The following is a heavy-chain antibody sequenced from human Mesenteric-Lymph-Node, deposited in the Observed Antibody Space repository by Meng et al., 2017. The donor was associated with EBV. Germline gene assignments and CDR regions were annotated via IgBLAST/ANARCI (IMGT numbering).Heavy chain of an antibody. J-gene: IGHJ4*02. CDR1: GGSFSGYY. Sequence: VPLQQWGAGLLKPSETLSLTCAVYGGSFSGYYWSWIRQPPGKGLEWIGEINHSGSTNYNPSLKSRVTISVDTSKNQFSLKLSSVTAADTAVYYCARGEKGPIDYWGQGTLVTVSS. CDR2: INHSGST. V-gene: IGHV4-34*01. CDR3: ARGEKGPIDY.